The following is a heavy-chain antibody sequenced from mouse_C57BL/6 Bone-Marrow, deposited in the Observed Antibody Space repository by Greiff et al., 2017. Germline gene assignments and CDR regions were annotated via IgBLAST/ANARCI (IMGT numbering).Heavy chain of an antibody. Sequence: QQSGAELVRPGASVKLSCTASGFNIKDDYMHWVKQRPEQGLEWIGWIDPENGDTEYASKFQGKATITADTSSNTAYLQLSSLTSEDTAVYYCTSYYYGSSWFAYWGQGTLVTVSA. V-gene: IGHV14-4*01. J-gene: IGHJ3*01. CDR1: GFNIKDDY. CDR3: TSYYYGSSWFAY. D-gene: IGHD1-1*01. CDR2: IDPENGDT.